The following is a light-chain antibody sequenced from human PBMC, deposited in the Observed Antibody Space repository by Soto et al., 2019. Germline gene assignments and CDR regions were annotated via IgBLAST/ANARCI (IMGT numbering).Light chain of an antibody. Sequence: EIVLTQSPGTLSLSPGERATLSCRASQSVSSSYLAWYQQKPGQAPRLLIYGASSRATGIPARFSGSGSGTEFTLTISSLQSEDFAVYYCQQYKNWPITFGQGTRLEIK. J-gene: IGKJ5*01. CDR1: QSVSSSY. V-gene: IGKV3D-15*01. CDR3: QQYKNWPIT. CDR2: GAS.